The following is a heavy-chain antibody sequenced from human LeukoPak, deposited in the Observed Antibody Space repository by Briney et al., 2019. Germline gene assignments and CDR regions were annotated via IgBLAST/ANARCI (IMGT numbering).Heavy chain of an antibody. CDR2: IYTSGST. CDR3: AREDYDPDYYYYYMDV. Sequence: SETLSLTCTVSGGSISSYYWSWIRQPAGKGLEWIGRIYTSGSTNYNPSLKSRVTMSVDTSKNQFSLKLSSVTAADTAVYYCAREDYDPDYYYYYMDVWGKGTTVTVSS. V-gene: IGHV4-4*07. D-gene: IGHD3-16*01. CDR1: GGSISSYY. J-gene: IGHJ6*03.